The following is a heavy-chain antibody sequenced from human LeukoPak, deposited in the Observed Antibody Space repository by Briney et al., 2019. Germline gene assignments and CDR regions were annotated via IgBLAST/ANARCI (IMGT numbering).Heavy chain of an antibody. CDR3: TRDKDRGRHYYYYMDV. CDR2: IRSKAYGGTT. Sequence: GGSLRLSCTASGFTFGYYAMSWVRQAPGKGLEWVGSIRSKAYGGTTEYTASVKGRFTIPRDDSKSIAYLQMNSLKTEDTAVYYCTRDKDRGRHYYYYMDVWGKGTTVTVSS. D-gene: IGHD2-15*01. V-gene: IGHV3-49*04. CDR1: GFTFGYYA. J-gene: IGHJ6*03.